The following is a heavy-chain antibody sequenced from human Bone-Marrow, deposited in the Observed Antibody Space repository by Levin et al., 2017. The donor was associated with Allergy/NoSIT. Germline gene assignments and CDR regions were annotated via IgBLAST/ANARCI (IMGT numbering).Heavy chain of an antibody. J-gene: IGHJ6*02. D-gene: IGHD3-10*01. V-gene: IGHV1-8*01. CDR2: MNPNSGDT. CDR1: GYRFINND. Sequence: GASVKVSCKASGYRFINNDINWVRQVSGQGLEWMGWMNPNSGDTGYAEKFQGRVTMTRDTSGRTAYMELNSLTSEDTAVHYCARAVGSGSPWYDYYGLDGWGQGTTVTVSS. CDR3: ARAVGSGSPWYDYYGLDG.